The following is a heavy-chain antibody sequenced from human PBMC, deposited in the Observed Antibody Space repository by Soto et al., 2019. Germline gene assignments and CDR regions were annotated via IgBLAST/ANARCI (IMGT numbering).Heavy chain of an antibody. CDR3: AHKTGTTFAFDY. Sequence: QITLKESGPTLVKPTQTLTLTCTFSGFSLSTSGVGVGWIRQPPGKALEWLALIYWDDDKRYSPSLKSGLTITKDTSKNQVVLTMTNMDPVDTATYYCAHKTGTTFAFDYWGQGTLVTVSS. CDR1: GFSLSTSGVG. D-gene: IGHD1-1*01. CDR2: IYWDDDK. V-gene: IGHV2-5*02. J-gene: IGHJ4*02.